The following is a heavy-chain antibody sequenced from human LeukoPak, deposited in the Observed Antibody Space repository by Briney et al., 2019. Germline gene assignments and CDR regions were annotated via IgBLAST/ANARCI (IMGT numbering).Heavy chain of an antibody. D-gene: IGHD5-18*01. CDR1: GFTFSTYA. V-gene: IGHV3-23*01. Sequence: GGSLRLSCAASGFTFSTYAMSWVRQAPGKGLEWVSAISGSGGSTYYADSVKGRFTISRDNSKNTLYLQMNSLRAEDTAVYYCAKKMGEGSYGLFDYWGQGTLVTVSS. CDR2: ISGSGGST. J-gene: IGHJ4*02. CDR3: AKKMGEGSYGLFDY.